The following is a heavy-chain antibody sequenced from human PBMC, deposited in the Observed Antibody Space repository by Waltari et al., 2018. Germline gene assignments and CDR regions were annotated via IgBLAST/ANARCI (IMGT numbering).Heavy chain of an antibody. CDR3: ARLVCSSTSCYTTNAFDI. CDR1: GYSFTSYW. D-gene: IGHD2-2*02. J-gene: IGHJ3*02. CDR2: IYPGDSDT. Sequence: EVQLVQSGAEVKKPGESLKISCKGSGYSFTSYWIGWVRQLPGKRLEWMGIIYPGDSDTRYSPSFQGQVTISADKSISTAYLQWSSLKASDTAMYYCARLVCSSTSCYTTNAFDIWGQGTMVTVSS. V-gene: IGHV5-51*03.